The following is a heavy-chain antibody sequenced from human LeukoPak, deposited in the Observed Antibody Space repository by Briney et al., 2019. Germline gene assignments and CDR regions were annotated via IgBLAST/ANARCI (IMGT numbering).Heavy chain of an antibody. Sequence: SDTLSLTCAASAYSISSPNWWGWIRQPPGKGLEWIGEINHSGSTNYNPSLKSRVTISVDTSKNQFSLKLSSVTAADTAVYYCAGRMTTVTTRYFDYWGQGTLVTVSS. CDR2: INHSGST. V-gene: IGHV4-28*01. J-gene: IGHJ4*02. CDR1: AYSISSPNW. CDR3: AGRMTTVTTRYFDY. D-gene: IGHD4-17*01.